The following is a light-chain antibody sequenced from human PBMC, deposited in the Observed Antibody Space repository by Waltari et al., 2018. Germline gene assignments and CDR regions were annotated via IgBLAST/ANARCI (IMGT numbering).Light chain of an antibody. CDR3: QQYNSYSLT. CDR1: QSTSSW. J-gene: IGKJ4*01. Sequence: DIQMTQSPSTLSASVGDRVTITFRASQSTSSWLAWYQQKPGKAPNLLIYKASSLESGVPSRFSGSGSGTEFTLTISSLQPDDFATYYCQQYNSYSLTFGGGTKVEIK. V-gene: IGKV1-5*03. CDR2: KAS.